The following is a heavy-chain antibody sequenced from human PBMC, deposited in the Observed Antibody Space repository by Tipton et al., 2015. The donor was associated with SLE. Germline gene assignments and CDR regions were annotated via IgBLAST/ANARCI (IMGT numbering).Heavy chain of an antibody. CDR1: GYTFTGYY. CDR2: INPNSGGT. J-gene: IGHJ4*02. V-gene: IGHV1-2*06. CDR3: ARGDPSPWGGYTKDY. D-gene: IGHD3-3*01. Sequence: QSGPEVKKPGASVKVSCKASGYTFTGYYMHWVRQAPGQGLEWMGRINPNSGGTNYAQKFQGRVTMTRDTSISTAYMELSRLRSDDTAVYYCARGDPSPWGGYTKDYWGQGTLVTVSS.